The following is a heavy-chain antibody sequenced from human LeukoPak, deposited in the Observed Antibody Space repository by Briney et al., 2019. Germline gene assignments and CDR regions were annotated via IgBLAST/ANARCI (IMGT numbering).Heavy chain of an antibody. Sequence: GGSLRLSCAASGFTFSSYAMSWVRQAPGKGLEWVSAISGSGGSTYYADSVKGRFTISRDNSKNTLYLQMNSLRPEDTAVYYCAKSIAVAGLAGGRTFDYWGQGTLVTVSS. CDR2: ISGSGGST. V-gene: IGHV3-23*01. D-gene: IGHD6-19*01. CDR3: AKSIAVAGLAGGRTFDY. CDR1: GFTFSSYA. J-gene: IGHJ4*02.